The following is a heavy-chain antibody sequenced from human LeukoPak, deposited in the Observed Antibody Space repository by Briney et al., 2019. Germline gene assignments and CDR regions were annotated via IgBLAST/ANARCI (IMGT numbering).Heavy chain of an antibody. J-gene: IGHJ4*02. CDR2: IKEDGSEK. CDR3: ARGRFNYDSSGYSSFYY. Sequence: GGSLRLSCAASGVTFSSYWMSWVRQAPGKGLEWVANIKEDGSEKYYVDSVKGRFTISRDNARNSLYLQMNSLRAEDTAVYYCARGRFNYDSSGYSSFYYWGQGTLVTVSS. V-gene: IGHV3-7*01. D-gene: IGHD3-22*01. CDR1: GVTFSSYW.